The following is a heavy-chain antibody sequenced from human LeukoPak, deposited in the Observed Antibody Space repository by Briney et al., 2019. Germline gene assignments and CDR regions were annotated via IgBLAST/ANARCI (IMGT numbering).Heavy chain of an antibody. V-gene: IGHV3-7*01. Sequence: GGSLRLSCAASGFTFSSYWMSWVRQAPGKGLEWVANIKQDGSEKYYVDSVKGRFTISRDNAKNSLYLQMNSLRAEDTAVYYCARDVRPLYSSSWSIFDYWGQGTLVTVSS. CDR3: ARDVRPLYSSSWSIFDY. J-gene: IGHJ4*02. CDR2: IKQDGSEK. D-gene: IGHD6-13*01. CDR1: GFTFSSYW.